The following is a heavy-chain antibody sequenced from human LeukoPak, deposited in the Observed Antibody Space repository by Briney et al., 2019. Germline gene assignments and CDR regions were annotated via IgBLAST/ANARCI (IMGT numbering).Heavy chain of an antibody. V-gene: IGHV4-38-2*02. J-gene: IGHJ3*02. D-gene: IGHD3-22*01. CDR1: GYSISSGYY. Sequence: SETLSLTCTVSGYSISSGYYWGWIRQPPGKGLEWIGGIYHSGRTFYNPSLKSRVTISVDTSKNQFSLKLTSVTAADTAVYYCAKSNGYGLIDIWGQGTMVTVSS. CDR2: IYHSGRT. CDR3: AKSNGYGLIDI.